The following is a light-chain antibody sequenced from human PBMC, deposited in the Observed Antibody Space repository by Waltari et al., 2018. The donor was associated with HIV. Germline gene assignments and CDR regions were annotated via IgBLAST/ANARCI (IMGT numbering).Light chain of an antibody. V-gene: IGKV3-11*01. CDR3: QQRSDSPPST. J-gene: IGKJ4*01. Sequence: EIVLTQSPATLSLSPGETATLSCRASQSVGSYLAWYQQKPGRAPRLLIDDAINRATGIPARFSGSGSGTDFTLTISSLEPEDFAVYYCQQRSDSPPSTFGGGTKVEI. CDR2: DAI. CDR1: QSVGSY.